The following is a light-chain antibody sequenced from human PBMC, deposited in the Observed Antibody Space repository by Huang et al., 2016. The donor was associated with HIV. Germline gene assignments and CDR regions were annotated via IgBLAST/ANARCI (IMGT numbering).Light chain of an antibody. CDR2: WAS. CDR1: QSVLYRSNNKNY. V-gene: IGKV4-1*01. Sequence: DIVMTQSPDSLAVSLGERATINCKSSQSVLYRSNNKNYLAWYQQKPGQPPKLLIYWASTRESGVPDRFTGSGSGTDFSLTISSLQAEDVAVYYCQHYDTSPWTFGQGTKVEIK. J-gene: IGKJ1*01. CDR3: QHYDTSPWT.